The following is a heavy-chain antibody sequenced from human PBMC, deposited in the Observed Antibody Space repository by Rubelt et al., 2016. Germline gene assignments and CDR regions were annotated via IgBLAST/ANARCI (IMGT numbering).Heavy chain of an antibody. Sequence: QMQLVQSGAEVKKPGASVKVSCKASGYTFTKYGVSWVRQAPGQGLEWMGWISTYNGNTNYAQKLQGRVTMTTDTSTSTAYMDLRGLRSDDTAVYYCVVDAFDIWGQGTMVTVSS. CDR2: ISTYNGNT. CDR1: GYTFTKYG. V-gene: IGHV1-18*01. CDR3: VVDAFDI. J-gene: IGHJ3*02. D-gene: IGHD2-21*01.